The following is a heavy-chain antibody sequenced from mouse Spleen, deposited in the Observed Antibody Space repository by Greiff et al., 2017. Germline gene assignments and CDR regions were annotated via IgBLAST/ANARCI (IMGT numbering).Heavy chain of an antibody. CDR2: INPSTGGT. CDR1: GYSFTGYY. Sequence: VQLQQSGPELVKPGASVKISCKASGYSFTGYYMNWVKQSPEKSLEWIGEINPSTGGTTYNQKFKAKATLTVDKSSSTAYMQLKSLTSEDSAVYYCARSGYYGSESPFDYWGQGTTLTVSS. CDR3: ARSGYYGSESPFDY. V-gene: IGHV1-42*01. J-gene: IGHJ2*01. D-gene: IGHD1-1*01.